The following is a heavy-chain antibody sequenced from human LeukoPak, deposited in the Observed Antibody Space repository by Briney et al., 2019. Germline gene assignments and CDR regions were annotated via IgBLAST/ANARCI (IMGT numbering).Heavy chain of an antibody. CDR3: ALSPQYDGDYEGFFDY. D-gene: IGHD4-17*01. V-gene: IGHV3-23*01. CDR1: GFTFSSYA. CDR2: SRRSGGST. J-gene: IGHJ4*02. Sequence: PGGSLRLSCAASGFTFSSYARSGLRQPPGKGLEWVSASRRSGGSTYYADSVKGRFTISRDNSKNTLYLQMNSLRAEDTAVYYCALSPQYDGDYEGFFDYWGQGTLVTASS.